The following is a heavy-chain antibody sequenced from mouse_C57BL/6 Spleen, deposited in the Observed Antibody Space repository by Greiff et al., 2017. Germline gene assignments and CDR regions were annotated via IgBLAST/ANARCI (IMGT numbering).Heavy chain of an antibody. V-gene: IGHV8-12*01. CDR1: GFSLSTSGMG. Sequence: QVTLKESGPGILQSSQTLSLTCSFSGFSLSTSGMGVSWIRQPSGKGLEWLAHIYWDDDKRYNPSLKSRLTISKDTSRNQVFLKITSVDTADTATYYCARRAIDSNSRGYAMDYWGQGTSVTVSS. J-gene: IGHJ4*01. CDR3: ARRAIDSNSRGYAMDY. D-gene: IGHD2-5*01. CDR2: IYWDDDK.